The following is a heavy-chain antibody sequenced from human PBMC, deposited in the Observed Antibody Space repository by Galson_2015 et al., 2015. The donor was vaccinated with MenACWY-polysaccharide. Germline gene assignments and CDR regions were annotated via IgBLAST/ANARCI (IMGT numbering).Heavy chain of an antibody. CDR1: GFTFSSYG. Sequence: LRLSCAASGFTFSSYGMHWVRQAPGKGLEWVAFIRYDGSDKYYADSVKGRFTISRDNSKNTLYLQMNSLRAEDTAVYYCAKGGPGSGSFRYGMDVWGQGTTVTVSS. CDR2: IRYDGSDK. D-gene: IGHD3-10*01. V-gene: IGHV3-30*02. J-gene: IGHJ6*02. CDR3: AKGGPGSGSFRYGMDV.